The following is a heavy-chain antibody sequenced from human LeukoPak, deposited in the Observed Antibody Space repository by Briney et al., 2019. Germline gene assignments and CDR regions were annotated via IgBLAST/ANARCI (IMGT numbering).Heavy chain of an antibody. V-gene: IGHV1-18*04. D-gene: IGHD2-8*02. J-gene: IGHJ4*02. CDR2: ISAHYGHT. Sequence: ASVKVSCKASGYTFTGYYMHWVRQAPGQGLEWMGWISAHYGHTNYAQKFQGRVTMTTDTSTSTAYMELRSLRSDDTAVYYCARDFYHGHCAGLSCFLLDYWGQGALVIVSS. CDR1: GYTFTGYY. CDR3: ARDFYHGHCAGLSCFLLDY.